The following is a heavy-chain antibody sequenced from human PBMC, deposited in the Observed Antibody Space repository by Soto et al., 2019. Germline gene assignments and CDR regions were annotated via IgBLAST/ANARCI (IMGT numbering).Heavy chain of an antibody. D-gene: IGHD2-8*01. CDR1: GFTFSSYG. CDR2: IWYDGSNK. V-gene: IGHV3-33*01. J-gene: IGHJ5*02. CDR3: ASSGDCTNGVCYSPNWFDP. Sequence: GGSLRLSCAASGFTFSSYGMHWVRQAPGKGLEWVAVIWYDGSNKYYADSVKGRFTISRDNSKNTLYLQMNSLRAEDTAVYYCASSGDCTNGVCYSPNWFDPWGQGTLVTVSS.